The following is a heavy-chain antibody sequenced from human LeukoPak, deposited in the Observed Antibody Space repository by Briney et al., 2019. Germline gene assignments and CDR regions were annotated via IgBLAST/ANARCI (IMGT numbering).Heavy chain of an antibody. CDR1: GYTFTGYY. Sequence: PGASVKVSCKASGYTFTGYYMHWVRQAPGQGLEWMGWMNPNSGNTGYAQKFQGRVTITRNTSISTAYMELSSLRSEDTAVYYCARVLEDDISDSSGLGYWGQGTLVTVSS. D-gene: IGHD3-22*01. CDR2: MNPNSGNT. CDR3: ARVLEDDISDSSGLGY. V-gene: IGHV1-8*03. J-gene: IGHJ4*02.